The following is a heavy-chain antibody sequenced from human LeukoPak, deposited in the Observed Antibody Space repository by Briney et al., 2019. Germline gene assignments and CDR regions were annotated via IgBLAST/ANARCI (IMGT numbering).Heavy chain of an antibody. CDR1: GVSISSYY. V-gene: IGHV4-59*01. CDR2: IYYSGST. Sequence: PSETLSLTCTVSGVSISSYYWSWIRQPPGKGLEWIGYIYYSGSTNYNPSLKSRVTISVDTSKNQFSLKLSSVTAADTAVYCCARSPHYYGSGSLDYWGQGTLVTVSS. D-gene: IGHD3-10*01. CDR3: ARSPHYYGSGSLDY. J-gene: IGHJ4*02.